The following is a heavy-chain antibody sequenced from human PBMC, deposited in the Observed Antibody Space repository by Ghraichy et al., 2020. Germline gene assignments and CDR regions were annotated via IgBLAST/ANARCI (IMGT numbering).Heavy chain of an antibody. CDR2: IYTSGST. CDR3: AREGGYCSGGSCYNNWFDP. Sequence: SETLSLTCTVSGDSISSYYWSWIRQPAGKGLEWIGRIYTSGSTNYNPSLKSRVTMSVDTSKNQFSLKLSSVTAADTAVFYCAREGGYCSGGSCYNNWFDPWGQGTLVTVSS. D-gene: IGHD2-15*01. J-gene: IGHJ5*02. V-gene: IGHV4-4*07. CDR1: GDSISSYY.